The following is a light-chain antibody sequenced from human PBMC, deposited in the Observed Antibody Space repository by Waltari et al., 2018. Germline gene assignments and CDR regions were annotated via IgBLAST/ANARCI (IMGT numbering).Light chain of an antibody. J-gene: IGLJ2*01. CDR2: LDSDGSH. V-gene: IGLV4-69*01. CDR3: QTWGTGIRV. Sequence: QVMVTQSPSASASLGASVKLTCTLISGHSSYAIAWHQQQPEKGPRFLMNLDSDGSHTKGDGIPDRFSGSSSGAEWYLTISSLQSEDEADYYCQTWGTGIRVFGGGTKLTVL. CDR1: SGHSSYA.